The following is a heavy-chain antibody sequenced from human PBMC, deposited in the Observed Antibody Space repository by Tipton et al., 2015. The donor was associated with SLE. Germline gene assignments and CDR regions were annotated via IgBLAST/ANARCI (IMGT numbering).Heavy chain of an antibody. Sequence: SLRLSCAASGFTFSCYAMSWVRQAPGKGLEWVSAISGSGGSTYYADSVKGRFTISRDNSKNTLYLQMNSLRAEDTAVYYCAKAMVQGVISYWGQGTLVTVSS. V-gene: IGHV3-23*01. CDR2: ISGSGGST. CDR3: AKAMVQGVISY. D-gene: IGHD3-10*01. J-gene: IGHJ4*02. CDR1: GFTFSCYA.